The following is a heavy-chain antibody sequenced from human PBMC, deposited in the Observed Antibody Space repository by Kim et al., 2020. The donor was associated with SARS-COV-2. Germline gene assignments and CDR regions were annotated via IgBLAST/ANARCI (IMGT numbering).Heavy chain of an antibody. D-gene: IGHD6-19*01. J-gene: IGHJ4*02. CDR2: IIPIFVTA. Sequence: SVKVSCKASGGTFSSYAISWVRQAPGQGLEWMGGIIPIFVTANYAQKFQGRVTITADESTSTAYMELSSLRSEDTAVYYCARDGIAVAASHYWGQGTLVTVPS. CDR3: ARDGIAVAASHY. CDR1: GGTFSSYA. V-gene: IGHV1-69*13.